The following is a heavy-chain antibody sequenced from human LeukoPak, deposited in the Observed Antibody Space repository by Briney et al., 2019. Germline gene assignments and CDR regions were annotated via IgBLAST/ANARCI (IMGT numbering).Heavy chain of an antibody. CDR3: ATDKSGWEFPCFDY. CDR1: GGSISSYY. Sequence: SETLSLTCTVSGGSISSYYWSWIRQPPGKGLEWIGYIYYSGSTNYNPSLKSRVTISVDTSKNQFSLKLSSVTAADTAVYYCATDKSGWEFPCFDYWGQGTLVTVSS. D-gene: IGHD1-26*01. CDR2: IYYSGST. J-gene: IGHJ4*02. V-gene: IGHV4-59*01.